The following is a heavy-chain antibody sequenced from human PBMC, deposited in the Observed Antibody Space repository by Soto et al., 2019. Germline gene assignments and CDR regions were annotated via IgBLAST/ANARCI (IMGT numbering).Heavy chain of an antibody. J-gene: IGHJ4*02. V-gene: IGHV1-8*01. CDR2: MNPNSGNT. Sequence: QVQLVQSGAEVKKPGASVKVSCKASGYTFTSYDINWVRQATGQGLEWMGWMNPNSGNTGYAQKVKGRVTLNRNTSISTAYMELSSLRSEDTSVDYCARTLYGENVDYWGQGTLVTVSS. CDR1: GYTFTSYD. CDR3: ARTLYGENVDY. D-gene: IGHD4-17*01.